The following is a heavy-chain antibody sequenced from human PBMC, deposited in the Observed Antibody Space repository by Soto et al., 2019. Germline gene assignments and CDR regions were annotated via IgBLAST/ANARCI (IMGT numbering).Heavy chain of an antibody. Sequence: EVQLVESGGGLVQPGGSLRLSCAASGISVSNSYMTWVRQAPGKGLEWVSVIYRDGPTFYADSVKGRFTISRDNSKTILFLQMSSLRAEDTAVYYCARALGPGVRTVWFDSWGQGSLVIVSS. V-gene: IGHV3-66*01. CDR3: ARALGPGVRTVWFDS. J-gene: IGHJ5*01. CDR2: IYRDGPT. D-gene: IGHD4-4*01. CDR1: GISVSNSY.